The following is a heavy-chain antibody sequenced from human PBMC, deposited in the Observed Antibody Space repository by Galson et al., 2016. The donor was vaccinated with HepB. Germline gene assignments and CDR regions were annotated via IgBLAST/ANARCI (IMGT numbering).Heavy chain of an antibody. V-gene: IGHV3-33*01. CDR2: IWYDGSTK. Sequence: SLRLSCAASGFTFSNSGMHWVRQAPGKWLEWVAVIWYDGSTKYYGDSVKGRFTISRDNSKNALYLQMNSLRVEDTAVYYCARAFGAAVAIDYWGQGTLVTVSS. CDR3: ARAFGAAVAIDY. D-gene: IGHD3-16*01. CDR1: GFTFSNSG. J-gene: IGHJ4*02.